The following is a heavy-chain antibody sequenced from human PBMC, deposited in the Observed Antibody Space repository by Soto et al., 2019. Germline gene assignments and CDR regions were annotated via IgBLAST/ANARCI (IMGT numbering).Heavy chain of an antibody. CDR3: AKGNNYGDQRRGDSFEF. J-gene: IGHJ3*01. Sequence: ASVKVSCKASGYNFRSSAMHWVRQAPGQRLEWMGWINVGNGNTRYSEKFQGRVTITRDTSASTAYVEVSSLRSEDTAVYYCAKGNNYGDQRRGDSFEFWGQGTMVTVSS. D-gene: IGHD4-17*01. CDR1: GYNFRSSA. V-gene: IGHV1-3*01. CDR2: INVGNGNT.